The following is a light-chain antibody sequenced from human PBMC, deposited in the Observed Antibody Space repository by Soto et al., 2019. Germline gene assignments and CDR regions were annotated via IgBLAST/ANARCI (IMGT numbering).Light chain of an antibody. J-gene: IGLJ3*02. Sequence: QSALTQPPSASGSPGQSVTISCTGTSSDVGGYNFVSWYQQHPGKVPKTMIYEVSKRPSGVPDRVSGSKSGNTASLTVSGLQAEDEADYYCSSFGGGNKVLFGGGTKLTVL. CDR2: EVS. CDR1: SSDVGGYNF. CDR3: SSFGGGNKVL. V-gene: IGLV2-8*01.